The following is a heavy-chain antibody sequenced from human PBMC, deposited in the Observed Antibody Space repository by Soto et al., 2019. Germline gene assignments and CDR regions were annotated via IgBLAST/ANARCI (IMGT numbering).Heavy chain of an antibody. D-gene: IGHD6-19*01. CDR2: IYHTGST. CDR1: GGSISDYY. Sequence: SETLSLTCTVSGGSISDYYWNWIRQPPGKGPEWIGYIYHTGSTNYNPSLKSRVTISVDTSKNQFSLKLTSVTAADTAVYYCARQGYSRTSAWSFDYWGQGTPVTVSS. J-gene: IGHJ4*02. CDR3: ARQGYSRTSAWSFDY. V-gene: IGHV4-59*08.